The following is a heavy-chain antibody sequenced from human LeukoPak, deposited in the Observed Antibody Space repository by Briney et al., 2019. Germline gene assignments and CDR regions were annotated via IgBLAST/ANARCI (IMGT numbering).Heavy chain of an antibody. CDR3: AKGRWGYY. CDR2: ISGSGGST. V-gene: IGHV3-23*01. J-gene: IGHJ4*02. D-gene: IGHD7-27*01. CDR1: GFTFSSYA. Sequence: GGSLRLSCAASGFTFSSYAMSWVRQAPGKGLQWVSAISGSGGSTYYSDSVKGRFTISRDNSKSTLYLQMNSLRAEDTAIYYCAKGRWGYYWGQGILVTVSS.